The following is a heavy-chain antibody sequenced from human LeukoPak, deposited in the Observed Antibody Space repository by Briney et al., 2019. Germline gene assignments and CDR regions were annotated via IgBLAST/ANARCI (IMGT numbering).Heavy chain of an antibody. J-gene: IGHJ5*02. CDR1: GYTFTSYG. V-gene: IGHV1-18*01. Sequence: GASVKVSCKASGYTFTSYGISWVRQAPGQGLEWMGWISAYNGNTNYAQKLQGRVTMTTDTSTSTAYMELRSLRSDDTAVYYCARDLLMHCISTSCYGRSWFDPWGQGTLVTVSS. D-gene: IGHD2-2*01. CDR2: ISAYNGNT. CDR3: ARDLLMHCISTSCYGRSWFDP.